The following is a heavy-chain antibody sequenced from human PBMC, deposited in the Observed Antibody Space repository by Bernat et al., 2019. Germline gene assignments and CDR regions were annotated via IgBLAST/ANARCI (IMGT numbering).Heavy chain of an antibody. CDR1: GFTFDDYA. J-gene: IGHJ4*02. Sequence: EVQLVESGGGVVRPGGSLRLSCAASGFTFDDYAMHWVRQAPGKGLEWVSLISGDGGSTYYADSVKGRFTISRDNSKNSLYLQMNSLRTEDTALYYCAKDTTIFGVVIISGYFDYWGQGTLVTVSS. V-gene: IGHV3-43*02. CDR3: AKDTTIFGVVIISGYFDY. CDR2: ISGDGGST. D-gene: IGHD3-3*01.